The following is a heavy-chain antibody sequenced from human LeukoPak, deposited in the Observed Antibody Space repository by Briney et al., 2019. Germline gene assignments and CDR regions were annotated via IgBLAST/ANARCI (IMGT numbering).Heavy chain of an antibody. CDR2: IHYSGST. CDR3: ARVGATQNLVFFDY. CDR1: GGAISASTFY. D-gene: IGHD1-26*01. V-gene: IGHV4-39*07. J-gene: IGHJ4*02. Sequence: PSETLSLNCTVSGGAISASTFYWGWVRQPPGKGLEWIGTIHYSGSTYYNPSLKSRVTISQDTSKNQFFLKLTSVTAADSAVYYCARVGATQNLVFFDYWGQGILVTVSS.